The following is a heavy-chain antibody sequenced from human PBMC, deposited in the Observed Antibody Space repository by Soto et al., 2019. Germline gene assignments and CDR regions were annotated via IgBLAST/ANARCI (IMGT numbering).Heavy chain of an antibody. J-gene: IGHJ3*02. CDR2: IYYSGST. D-gene: IGHD3-22*01. V-gene: IGHV4-59*01. CDR3: AREGATYYYDSSGDEDAFDI. CDR1: GGSISSYY. Sequence: SETLSLTCTVSGGSISSYYWSWIRQPPGKGLEWIGYIYYSGSTNYNPSLKSRVTISVDTSKNQFSLKLSSVTAADTAVYYCAREGATYYYDSSGDEDAFDIWGQGTMVTVSS.